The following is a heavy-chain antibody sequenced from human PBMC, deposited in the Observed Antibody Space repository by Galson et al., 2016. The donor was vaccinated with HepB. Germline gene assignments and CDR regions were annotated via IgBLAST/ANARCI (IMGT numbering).Heavy chain of an antibody. J-gene: IGHJ4*02. D-gene: IGHD4-11*01. CDR1: DPTFENSW. CDR3: ARDRAYSQDS. Sequence: SLRLSCAVSDPTFENSWMHWVRQGPGEGLVWVSHINSDGSTTTYADSVKGRFTISRDNAKNTLHLQMHSLRAEDTAVYYCARDRAYSQDSWGQGTLVTVAS. CDR2: INSDGSTT. V-gene: IGHV3-74*01.